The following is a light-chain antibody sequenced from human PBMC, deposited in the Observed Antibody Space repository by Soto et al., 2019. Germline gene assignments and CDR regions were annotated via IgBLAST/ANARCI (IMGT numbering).Light chain of an antibody. CDR1: SSDVGGHNF. V-gene: IGLV2-8*01. Sequence: QSVLTQPPSASGSLGQSVTISCTGSSSDVGGHNFVSWYQQHPGKAPKLIIYEVSKRPAGVPDRFSGSKSGNTASLTVSGLQAEDEADYHCNSYAGSNTMVFGGGTKLTVL. J-gene: IGLJ2*01. CDR2: EVS. CDR3: NSYAGSNTMV.